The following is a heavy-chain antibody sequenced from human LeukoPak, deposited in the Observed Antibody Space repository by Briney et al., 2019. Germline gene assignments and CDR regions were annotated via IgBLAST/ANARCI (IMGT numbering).Heavy chain of an antibody. CDR2: IYPGDSDT. J-gene: IGHJ5*02. V-gene: IGHV5-51*01. CDR1: GYSFTTYW. D-gene: IGHD3-3*01. CDR3: ARAPIHYDFWSGYYPESWFDP. Sequence: GESLKISCKVSGYSFTTYWIGWVRQMPGKGLEWMGIIYPGDSDTRYSPSFQGQVTISAGKSISTAYLQWSSLKASDTAMYYCARAPIHYDFWSGYYPESWFDPWGQGTLVTVSS.